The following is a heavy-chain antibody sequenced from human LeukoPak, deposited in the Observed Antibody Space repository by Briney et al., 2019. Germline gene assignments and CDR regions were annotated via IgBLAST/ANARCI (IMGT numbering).Heavy chain of an antibody. CDR2: MNPNRGNT. Sequence: ASVKVSCKASGYTFTSYDINWVRQATGQGLEWMGWMNPNRGNTGYAQKFQGRVTITRNTSISTAYMELSSLRSEDTAVYYCARGLRGRMGSRGSLYYYMDVWGKGTTVTVSS. CDR3: ARGLRGRMGSRGSLYYYMDV. V-gene: IGHV1-8*03. CDR1: GYTFTSYD. D-gene: IGHD2-15*01. J-gene: IGHJ6*03.